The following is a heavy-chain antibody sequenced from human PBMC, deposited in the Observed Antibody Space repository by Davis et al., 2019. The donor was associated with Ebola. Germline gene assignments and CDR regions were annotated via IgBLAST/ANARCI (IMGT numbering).Heavy chain of an antibody. CDR3: ARAVPGKEDLDS. V-gene: IGHV3-11*06. D-gene: IGHD6-19*01. CDR2: ISGSSNNT. CDR1: GFIFSDYY. J-gene: IGHJ4*02. Sequence: PGGSLRLSCAASGFIFSDYYMSWIRQAPGKGLEWISYISGSSNNTKYADSVKGRFTISRDNSKNTLFLQMNSLSAEDTAVFYCARAVPGKEDLDSWGQGSLVTVSS.